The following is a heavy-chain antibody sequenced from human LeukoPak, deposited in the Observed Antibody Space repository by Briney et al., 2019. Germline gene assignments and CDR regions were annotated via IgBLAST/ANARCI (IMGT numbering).Heavy chain of an antibody. Sequence: GGSLRLSCAASGFTFDDYAMHWVRQAPGKGLEWVSDISWDSGSIGYADSVKGRFTISRDNAKNSLYLQMNSLRAEDTAVYYCARGSGYPYFDYWGQGTLVTVSS. V-gene: IGHV3-9*01. CDR1: GFTFDDYA. D-gene: IGHD3-22*01. CDR3: ARGSGYPYFDY. CDR2: ISWDSGSI. J-gene: IGHJ4*02.